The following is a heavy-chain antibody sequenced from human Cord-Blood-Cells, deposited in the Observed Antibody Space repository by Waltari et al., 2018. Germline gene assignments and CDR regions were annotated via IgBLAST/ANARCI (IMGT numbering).Heavy chain of an antibody. V-gene: IGHV3-23*01. CDR3: ARTPWDIAAAGRLD. J-gene: IGHJ4*02. Sequence: EVQLLESGGGLVQPGGSLRLSCAASGFTFSSYAMSWVRQAAGKGLEWVSAIGGSGRSTYYADSVKGRFTISRDNSKNTLYLQMNSLRAEDTAVYYCARTPWDIAAAGRLDWGQGTLVTVSS. CDR1: GFTFSSYA. D-gene: IGHD6-13*01. CDR2: IGGSGRST.